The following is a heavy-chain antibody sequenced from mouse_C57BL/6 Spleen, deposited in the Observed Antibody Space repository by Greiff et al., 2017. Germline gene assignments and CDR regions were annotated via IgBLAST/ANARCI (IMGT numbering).Heavy chain of an antibody. Sequence: QVQLQQPGAELVKPGASVKLSCKASGYTFTSYWMQWVKQRPGQGLEWIGEIDPSDSYTNYNQKFKGKATLTVDTSSSTAYMQLSSLTSEDSAVYYCARFDGYSYYAMDCWGQGASVTVSS. CDR2: IDPSDSYT. CDR1: GYTFTSYW. J-gene: IGHJ4*01. CDR3: ARFDGYSYYAMDC. D-gene: IGHD2-3*01. V-gene: IGHV1-50*01.